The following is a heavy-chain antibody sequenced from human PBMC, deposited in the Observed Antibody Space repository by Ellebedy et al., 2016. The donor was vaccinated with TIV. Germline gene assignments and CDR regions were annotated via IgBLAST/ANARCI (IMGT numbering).Heavy chain of an antibody. CDR2: IYPGDSDS. CDR3: ARVLGRDGYNFYYDAFDI. Sequence: GESLKISCQVSGYIFTDYWIGWVRQTPGKGLEWMGIIYPGDSDSRYSSSFQGQVTISADTSFTTAYLQWGSLKASDTAIYYCARVLGRDGYNFYYDAFDIWGPGTMVTVSS. D-gene: IGHD5-24*01. V-gene: IGHV5-51*01. CDR1: GYIFTDYW. J-gene: IGHJ3*02.